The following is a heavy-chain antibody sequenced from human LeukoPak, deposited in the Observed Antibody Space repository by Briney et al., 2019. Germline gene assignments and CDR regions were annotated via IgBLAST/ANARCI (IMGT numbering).Heavy chain of an antibody. Sequence: GGSLRLSCAASGFTFSIYWMSWVRQAPGKGLEWVANIKQDGSEKNYVDSVKGRFTISRDNAKNSLYLQMNSLRAEDTAVYYCARDHHPFTAWGQGTLVTVSS. CDR1: GFTFSIYW. V-gene: IGHV3-7*04. J-gene: IGHJ4*02. CDR3: ARDHHPFTA. D-gene: IGHD5-18*01. CDR2: IKQDGSEK.